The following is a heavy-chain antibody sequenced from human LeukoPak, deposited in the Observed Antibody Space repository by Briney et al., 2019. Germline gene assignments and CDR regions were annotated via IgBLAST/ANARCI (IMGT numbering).Heavy chain of an antibody. J-gene: IGHJ3*02. V-gene: IGHV4-30-2*01. CDR1: GGSIGSGGYS. Sequence: SETLSLTCAVTGGSIGSGGYSWSWIRQPPGKGLEWIGYIYHSGSNYYNPSLKSRVTISADRSKNQFSLKLTSVTAADTAVYYCARADGLHAFDIWGQGTMVTVSS. D-gene: IGHD5-24*01. CDR2: IYHSGSN. CDR3: ARADGLHAFDI.